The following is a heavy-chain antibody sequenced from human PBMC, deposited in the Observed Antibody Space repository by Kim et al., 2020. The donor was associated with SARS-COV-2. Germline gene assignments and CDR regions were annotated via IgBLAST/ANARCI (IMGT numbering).Heavy chain of an antibody. J-gene: IGHJ1*01. D-gene: IGHD5-18*01. CDR2: ISSSSSYI. CDR1: GFTFSHYR. V-gene: IGHV3-21*01. CDR3: ARISDTGAQRGEVSRSFDYLQY. Sequence: GGSLRLSCAASGFTFSHYRMDWVRQAPGKGLEWVSSISSSSSYIYYADALKGRFTISRDNPRNSLYLQMNSLRDEDTAVYYCARISDTGAQRGEVSRSFDYLQYWGQGTLVTVSS.